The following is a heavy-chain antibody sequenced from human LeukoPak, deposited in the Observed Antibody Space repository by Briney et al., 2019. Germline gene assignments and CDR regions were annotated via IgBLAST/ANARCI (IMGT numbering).Heavy chain of an antibody. J-gene: IGHJ3*01. CDR1: GFTFSDYY. CDR3: ARVAYYRVTADQITDAFDV. D-gene: IGHD2-21*02. Sequence: GGSLRLSCAASGFTFSDYYMSWIRQAPGKGLEWVSILHSDGATYYADSVKGRFTISRDNSRSTLYLQMNSLRAEDTAVYFCARVAYYRVTADQITDAFDVWGHGTVVTVSS. CDR2: LHSDGAT. V-gene: IGHV3-66*01.